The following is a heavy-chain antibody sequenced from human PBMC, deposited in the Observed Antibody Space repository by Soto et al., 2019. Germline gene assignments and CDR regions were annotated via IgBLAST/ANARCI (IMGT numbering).Heavy chain of an antibody. CDR1: GGSISSTSYY. D-gene: IGHD6-25*01. J-gene: IGHJ4*02. V-gene: IGHV4-39*01. CDR2: NYYSGST. Sequence: QLQLQESGPGLVKPSETLSLTCTVSGGSISSTSYYWGWIRQPPGKRLEWIGSNYYSGSTYYNPSRKIRVPISVDTSKNQFSLQLRFATAADTAVYYCARHSGYSRDFDYCGQGTMVTVSS. CDR3: ARHSGYSRDFDY.